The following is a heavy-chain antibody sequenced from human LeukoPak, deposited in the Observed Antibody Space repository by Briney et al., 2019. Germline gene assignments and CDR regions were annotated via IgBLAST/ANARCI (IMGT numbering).Heavy chain of an antibody. CDR1: GFTFSSYA. J-gene: IGHJ4*02. CDR3: ARDPTRDGYNRYFDY. D-gene: IGHD5-24*01. V-gene: IGHV3-30-3*01. Sequence: GRSLRLSCAASGFTFSSYAMHWVRQAPGKRLEWVAVISYDGSNKYYADSVKGRFTISRDNSKNTLYLQMNSLRAEDTAVYYCARDPTRDGYNRYFDYWGQGTLVTVSS. CDR2: ISYDGSNK.